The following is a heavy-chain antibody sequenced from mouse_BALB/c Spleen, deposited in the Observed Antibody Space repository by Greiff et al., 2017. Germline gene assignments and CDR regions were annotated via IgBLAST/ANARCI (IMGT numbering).Heavy chain of an antibody. CDR3: AGLYDGYSYAMDY. CDR1: GDSITSGY. V-gene: IGHV3-8*02. J-gene: IGHJ4*01. Sequence: VQLKESGPSLVKPSQTLSLTCSVTGDSITSGYWNWIRKFPGNKLEYMGYISYSGSTYYNPSLKSRISITRDTSKNQYYLQLNSVTTEDTATYYCAGLYDGYSYAMDYWGQGTSVTVSS. D-gene: IGHD2-3*01. CDR2: ISYSGST.